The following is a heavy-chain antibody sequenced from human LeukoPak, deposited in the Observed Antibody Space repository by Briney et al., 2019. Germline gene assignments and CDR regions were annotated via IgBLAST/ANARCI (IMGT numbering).Heavy chain of an antibody. CDR1: GGSISSYY. J-gene: IGHJ5*02. Sequence: PSGTLSLTCTVSGGSISSYYWSWIRQPPGKGLEWIGYIYYSGSTNYNPSLKSRVTISVDTSKNQFSLKLSSVTAADTAVYYCAGLVQDEGFDPWGQGTLVTVSS. CDR3: AGLVQDEGFDP. CDR2: IYYSGST. V-gene: IGHV4-59*08. D-gene: IGHD3-10*01.